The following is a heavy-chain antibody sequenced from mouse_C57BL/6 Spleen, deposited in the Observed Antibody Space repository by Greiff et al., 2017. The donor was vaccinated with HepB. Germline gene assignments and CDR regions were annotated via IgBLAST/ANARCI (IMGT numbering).Heavy chain of an antibody. Sequence: VQLKQSGPELVKPGASVKISCKASGYTFTDYYMNWVKQSHGKSLEWIGDINPNNGGTSYNQKFKGKATLTVDTSSSTAYMQLSSLTSEDSAVYFCARWLYDGYYYFDYWGQGTTLTVSS. D-gene: IGHD2-3*01. V-gene: IGHV1-26*01. CDR3: ARWLYDGYYYFDY. CDR1: GYTFTDYY. CDR2: INPNNGGT. J-gene: IGHJ2*01.